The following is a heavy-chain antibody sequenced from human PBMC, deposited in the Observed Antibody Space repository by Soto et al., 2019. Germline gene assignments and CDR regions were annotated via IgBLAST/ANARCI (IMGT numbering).Heavy chain of an antibody. D-gene: IGHD3-22*01. Sequence: QAGGSLRLSCAASGFTFSSYGMHWVRQAPGKGLEWVAVIWYDGSNKYYADSVKGRFTISRDNSKNTLYLQMNSLRAEDTAVYYCARELTPTYYYDSSGYYALGYWGQGTLVTVSS. CDR3: ARELTPTYYYDSSGYYALGY. V-gene: IGHV3-33*01. J-gene: IGHJ4*02. CDR1: GFTFSSYG. CDR2: IWYDGSNK.